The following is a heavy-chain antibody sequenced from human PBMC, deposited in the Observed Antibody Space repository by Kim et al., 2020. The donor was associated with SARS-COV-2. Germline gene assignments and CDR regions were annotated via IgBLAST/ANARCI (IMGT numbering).Heavy chain of an antibody. CDR2: IHSGGST. Sequence: GGSLRLSCAASGFTVSTNYMAWVRQAPGKGLEWVSVIHSGGSTFHTDSVKGRFTISRDNSKNTLYLQMNSLSAEDTAVYYCARSYYYDSSGYSAPDYWGQGTLVTVSS. CDR1: GFTVSTNY. CDR3: ARSYYYDSSGYSAPDY. V-gene: IGHV3-53*01. J-gene: IGHJ4*02. D-gene: IGHD3-22*01.